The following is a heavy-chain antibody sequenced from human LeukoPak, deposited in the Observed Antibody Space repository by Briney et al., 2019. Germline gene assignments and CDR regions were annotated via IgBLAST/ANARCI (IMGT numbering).Heavy chain of an antibody. CDR2: ISGSGGST. Sequence: AGGSLRLSCAASGFTFSSYAMSWVRQAPGKGLEWVSAISGSGGSTYYADSVKGRFTISRDNSKNTLYLQMNSLRAEDTAVYYCAKTLGEIMITFGGVGIDYWGQGTLVTVSS. J-gene: IGHJ4*02. D-gene: IGHD3-16*01. V-gene: IGHV3-23*01. CDR3: AKTLGEIMITFGGVGIDY. CDR1: GFTFSSYA.